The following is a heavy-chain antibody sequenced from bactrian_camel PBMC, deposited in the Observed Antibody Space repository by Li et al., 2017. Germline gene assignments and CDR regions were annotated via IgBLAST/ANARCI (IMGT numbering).Heavy chain of an antibody. CDR3: ARDVGGLSDFDKFDA. V-gene: IGHV3S1*01. CDR2: IHDGGATT. CDR1: GYRHSSGVC. J-gene: IGHJ4*01. Sequence: VQLVESGGGSVQTGGSLRLSCEASGYRHSSGVCAGWFRQAPGKGREGVASIHDGGATTNYASSVRGRFIISQDNAKNTVYLQMNDLKPEDSGTYYCARDVGGLSDFDKFDAWGQGTQVT. D-gene: IGHD4*01.